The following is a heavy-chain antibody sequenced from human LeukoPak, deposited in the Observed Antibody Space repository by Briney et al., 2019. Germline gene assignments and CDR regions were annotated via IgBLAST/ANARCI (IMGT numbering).Heavy chain of an antibody. J-gene: IGHJ4*02. CDR1: GLTFSNYA. CDR3: AKDRESSSWYDY. V-gene: IGHV3-23*01. D-gene: IGHD6-13*01. CDR2: ISGSGGST. Sequence: GGSLRLSCAASGLTFSNYAMSWVRQAPGKGLEWVSVISGSGGSTYYADSVKGRFTISRDNSKKTLYLQMNSLRADDTAVYYCAKDRESSSWYDYWGQGTLVTVSS.